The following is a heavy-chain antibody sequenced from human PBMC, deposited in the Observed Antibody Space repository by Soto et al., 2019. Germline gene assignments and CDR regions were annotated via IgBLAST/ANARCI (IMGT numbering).Heavy chain of an antibody. CDR2: IYYSGST. Sequence: SETLSLTCTVSGGSISSGGYYRSWIRQHPGKGLEWIGYIYYSGSTYYNPSLKSRVTISVDTSKNQFSLKLSSVTAADTAVYYCARAARPQDPVSVDYWGQGTLVTVSS. CDR3: ARAARPQDPVSVDY. D-gene: IGHD3-10*01. J-gene: IGHJ4*02. CDR1: GGSISSGGYY. V-gene: IGHV4-31*03.